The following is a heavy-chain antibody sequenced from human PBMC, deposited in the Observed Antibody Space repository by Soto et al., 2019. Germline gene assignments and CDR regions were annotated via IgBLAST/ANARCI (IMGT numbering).Heavy chain of an antibody. Sequence: QIQLVQSGAEMKKPGASVKVSCKASGYTFTNYAMHWVRQAPGQSLEWMGRINTANGDTIYSQNFRGRVTITRDASARTVYLELSSLRFEDSAVYYCGRGQATFDPWGQGTLVTVSS. CDR3: GRGQATFDP. CDR2: INTANGDT. V-gene: IGHV1-3*04. CDR1: GYTFTNYA. J-gene: IGHJ5*02.